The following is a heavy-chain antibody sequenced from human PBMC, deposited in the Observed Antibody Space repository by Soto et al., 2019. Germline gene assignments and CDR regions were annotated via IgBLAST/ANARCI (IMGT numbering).Heavy chain of an antibody. D-gene: IGHD3-22*01. CDR1: GYTFTSYA. Sequence: QVQLVQSGAEVKKPGASVKVSCKASGYTFTSYAMHWVRQAPGQRLEWMGWINAGNGNTKYSQKFQGRVTITRDTSASTAYMELSSLRSEDTAVYYCARDEDYYASSGYYWGQGTLVTVSS. CDR2: INAGNGNT. V-gene: IGHV1-3*01. CDR3: ARDEDYYASSGYY. J-gene: IGHJ4*02.